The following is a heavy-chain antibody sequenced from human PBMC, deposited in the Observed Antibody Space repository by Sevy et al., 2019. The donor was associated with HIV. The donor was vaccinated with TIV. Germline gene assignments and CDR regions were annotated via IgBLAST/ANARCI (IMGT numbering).Heavy chain of an antibody. J-gene: IGHJ6*03. CDR2: INWNGGST. V-gene: IGHV3-20*04. D-gene: IGHD4-17*01. Sequence: GGSLRLSCAASGFTFDDYGMSWVRQAPGKGLEWVSGINWNGGSTGYADSVKGRFTISRDNAKNSLYLQMNSLRAEDMALYYCARTHADYGVQLYYYYYYMDVWGKGTTVTVSS. CDR3: ARTHADYGVQLYYYYYYMDV. CDR1: GFTFDDYG.